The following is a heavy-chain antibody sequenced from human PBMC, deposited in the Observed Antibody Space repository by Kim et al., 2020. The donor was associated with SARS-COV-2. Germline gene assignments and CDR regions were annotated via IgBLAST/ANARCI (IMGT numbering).Heavy chain of an antibody. Sequence: ASVKVSCKASGYTFTSYYMHWVRQAPGQGLEWMGIINPSGGSTSYAQKFQGRVTMTRDTSTSTVYMELSSLRSEDTAVYYCARPNYGSGSYYNLDAFDIWGQGTMVTVSS. V-gene: IGHV1-46*01. CDR2: INPSGGST. CDR3: ARPNYGSGSYYNLDAFDI. CDR1: GYTFTSYY. D-gene: IGHD3-10*01. J-gene: IGHJ3*02.